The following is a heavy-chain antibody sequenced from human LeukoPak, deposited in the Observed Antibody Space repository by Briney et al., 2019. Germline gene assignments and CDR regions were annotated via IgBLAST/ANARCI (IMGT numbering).Heavy chain of an antibody. CDR1: GYTFTSYG. J-gene: IGHJ6*02. CDR3: ARVNGIAAAGPPYYGMDV. V-gene: IGHV1-18*01. Sequence: ASVEVSCKASGYTFTSYGISWVRQAPGQGLEWMGWISAYNGNTNYAQKLQGRVTMTTDTSTSTAYMELRSLRSDDTAVYYCARVNGIAAAGPPYYGMDVWGQGTTVTVSS. D-gene: IGHD6-13*01. CDR2: ISAYNGNT.